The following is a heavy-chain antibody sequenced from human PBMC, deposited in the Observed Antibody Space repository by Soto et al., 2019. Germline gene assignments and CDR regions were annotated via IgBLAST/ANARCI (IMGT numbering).Heavy chain of an antibody. CDR3: ASRPRNGYNT. J-gene: IGHJ5*02. V-gene: IGHV1-69*01. Sequence: QVQLVQSGAELKKPGSSVKVSCKSSGGTFSNYAITWVRQAPGQGLEWMGGSIPMFGTSNYAQKFQVRVTFTADESITTTYTELSSLKSEDTAVYYCASRPRNGYNTWGQGTLVTVSS. CDR2: SIPMFGTS. CDR1: GGTFSNYA. D-gene: IGHD5-12*01.